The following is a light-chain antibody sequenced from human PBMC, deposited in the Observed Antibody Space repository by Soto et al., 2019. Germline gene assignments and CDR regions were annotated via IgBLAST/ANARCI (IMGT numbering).Light chain of an antibody. CDR1: QSISSW. CDR2: KAS. Sequence: DIQMTQSPSTLSASVGDRVTITCRASQSISSWLAWYQQKPGKAPKLLIYKASSLESGVPSRFSGSGSGTEFTLTISSLQPDDFATYYGQQYKSYSPYTFGRGTKLEIK. J-gene: IGKJ2*01. CDR3: QQYKSYSPYT. V-gene: IGKV1-5*03.